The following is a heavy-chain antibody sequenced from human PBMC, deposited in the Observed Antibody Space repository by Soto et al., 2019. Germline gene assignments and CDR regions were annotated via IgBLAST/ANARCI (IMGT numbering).Heavy chain of an antibody. CDR1: GGSISSSSYY. CDR3: ARKSTAVDGYYYYGMDV. CDR2: IYYSGST. Sequence: ETLSLTCTVSGGSISSSSYYWGWIRQPPGKGLEWIGSIYYSGSTYYNPSLKSRVTISVDTSKNQFSLKLSSVTAADTAVYYCARKSTAVDGYYYYGMDVWGQGTTVT. V-gene: IGHV4-39*01. J-gene: IGHJ6*02. D-gene: IGHD6-19*01.